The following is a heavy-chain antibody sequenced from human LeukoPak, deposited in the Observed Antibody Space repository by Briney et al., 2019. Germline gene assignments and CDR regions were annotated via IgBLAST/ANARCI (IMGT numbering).Heavy chain of an antibody. Sequence: ASVKVSCKASGYTFTSYDINWVRQATGQGLEWMGCMNPNSGNTGYAQKFQGRVTMTRNTSISTAYMELSSLRSEDTAVYYCARGRPSLYYYDSSGYYSDYWGQGTLVTVSS. CDR1: GYTFTSYD. CDR2: MNPNSGNT. V-gene: IGHV1-8*01. D-gene: IGHD3-22*01. J-gene: IGHJ4*02. CDR3: ARGRPSLYYYDSSGYYSDY.